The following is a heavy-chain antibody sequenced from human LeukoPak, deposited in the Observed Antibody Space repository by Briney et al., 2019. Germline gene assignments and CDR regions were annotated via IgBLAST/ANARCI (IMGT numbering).Heavy chain of an antibody. CDR1: GFTVSDNY. CDR3: ARVVVSRVVDYAIDV. Sequence: PGGSLRLSCTPSGFTVSDNYMTWVRQAPGRGLDWVSAIYPDGSTYYADSVKGRLTISKDNSKNTLYLQIDGLRADDTAVYYCARVVVSRVVDYAIDVWGQGTMVAVSS. J-gene: IGHJ3*01. CDR2: IYPDGST. V-gene: IGHV3-53*01. D-gene: IGHD2-15*01.